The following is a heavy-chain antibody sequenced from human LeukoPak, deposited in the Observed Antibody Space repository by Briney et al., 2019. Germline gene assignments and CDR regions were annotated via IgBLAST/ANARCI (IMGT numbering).Heavy chain of an antibody. J-gene: IGHJ4*02. D-gene: IGHD3-10*01. CDR2: IYHSGST. V-gene: IGHV4-38-2*02. CDR3: ARLAGIRRLGAYYGSGSYYNSDY. Sequence: PSETLSLTCTVSGYSISSGYYWGWIRQPPGKGLEWIGSIYHSGSTNYKPSLKSRVTISVDTSKNQFSLKLSSVTAADTAVYYCARLAGIRRLGAYYGSGSYYNSDYWGQGTLVTVSS. CDR1: GYSISSGYY.